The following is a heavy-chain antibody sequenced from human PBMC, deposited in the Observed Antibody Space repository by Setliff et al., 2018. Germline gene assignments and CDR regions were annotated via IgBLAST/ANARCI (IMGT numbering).Heavy chain of an antibody. CDR1: GGSFSGYY. V-gene: IGHV4-59*12. Sequence: AETLSLTCGVSGGSFSGYYWTWIRQSPGKGLEGIGYIDYSGTTNYNPSLKSRVTISSDTSKRQFSLRLTSVTAADTAVYYCARRETYYNFWSGYYAYWGQGTLVTVSS. CDR2: IDYSGTT. CDR3: ARRETYYNFWSGYYAY. D-gene: IGHD3-3*01. J-gene: IGHJ4*02.